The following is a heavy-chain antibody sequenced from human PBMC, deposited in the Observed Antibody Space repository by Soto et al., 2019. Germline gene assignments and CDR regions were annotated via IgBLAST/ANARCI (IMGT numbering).Heavy chain of an antibody. CDR1: GGSFSGYY. CDR3: ARGPPLPYYYYGMDV. V-gene: IGHV4-34*01. Sequence: SETLSLTCAVYGGSFSGYYWSWIRQPPGKGLEWIGEINHSGSTNYNPSLKSRVTISVDTSKNQFSLKLSSVTAADTAVYYCARGPPLPYYYYGMDVWGQGTTVTVSS. D-gene: IGHD3-16*02. CDR2: INHSGST. J-gene: IGHJ6*02.